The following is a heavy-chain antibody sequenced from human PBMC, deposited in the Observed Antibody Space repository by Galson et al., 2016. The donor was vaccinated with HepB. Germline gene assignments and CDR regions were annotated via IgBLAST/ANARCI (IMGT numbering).Heavy chain of an antibody. D-gene: IGHD6-19*01. V-gene: IGHV5-51*01. CDR3: ARRGNNSVSDY. Sequence: QSGAEVKEPGEPLRISCETSGYTFRHFWIAWVRQMPGKGLEWMGMIYPGDFDTRYNPSFQGLVTISADTSLGTTFLQWSSLEASDSAIYYCARRGNNSVSDYWGQGTQVSVSS. CDR1: GYTFRHFW. CDR2: IYPGDFDT. J-gene: IGHJ4*02.